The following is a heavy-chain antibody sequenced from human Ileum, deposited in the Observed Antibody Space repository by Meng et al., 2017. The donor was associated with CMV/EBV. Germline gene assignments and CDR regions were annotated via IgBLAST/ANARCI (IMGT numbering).Heavy chain of an antibody. V-gene: IGHV4-59*01. CDR3: ALRGSAAGTFQY. D-gene: IGHD6-13*01. J-gene: IGHJ1*01. CDR1: GDSMSSYC. Sequence: VQLLESGPGLVKPSETLSLTCTVFGDSMSSYCWSLIRQPPGKGLEWIGYMCYNGDTNYNPSLKSRVTISGDTSKNQFSLKLSSVTAADTAVYYCALRGSAAGTFQYWGQGTLVTVSS. CDR2: MCYNGDT.